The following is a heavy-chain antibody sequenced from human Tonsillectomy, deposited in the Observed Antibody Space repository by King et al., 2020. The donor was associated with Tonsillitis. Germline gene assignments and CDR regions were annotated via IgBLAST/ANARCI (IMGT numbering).Heavy chain of an antibody. CDR3: AITVVTGWYFDL. D-gene: IGHD3-22*01. Sequence: QLQESGPGLVKPSETLSLTCTVSGGSISSSSYYWGWIRQPPGKGLEWIGSIYYSGSTYYNPSLKSRVTRSVDTSKNQFSLKLSSVTAADTAVYYCAITVVTGWYFDLWGRGTLVTVSS. CDR2: IYYSGST. J-gene: IGHJ2*01. V-gene: IGHV4-39*01. CDR1: GGSISSSSYY.